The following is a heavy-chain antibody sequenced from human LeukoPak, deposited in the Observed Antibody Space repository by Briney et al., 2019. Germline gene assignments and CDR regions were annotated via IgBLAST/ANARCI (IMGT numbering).Heavy chain of an antibody. CDR3: ARADSGGYSFDY. Sequence: SQTLSLTCTVSGGSFSSGDYYWSWIRQPPGKGLEWIGYIRYSGSTYYNPSLKNRVTISLDTSMNQLSLKLTSVAAADTAVYYCARADSGGYSFDYWGQGTLVAVSS. J-gene: IGHJ4*02. CDR2: IRYSGST. D-gene: IGHD3-22*01. V-gene: IGHV4-30-4*01. CDR1: GGSFSSGDYY.